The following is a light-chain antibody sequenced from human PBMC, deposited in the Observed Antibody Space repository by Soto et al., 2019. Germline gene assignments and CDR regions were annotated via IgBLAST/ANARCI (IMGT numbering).Light chain of an antibody. CDR2: AAS. CDR3: QKYNSAPLT. Sequence: DIQMTQSPSSLSASVGDRVTITCRASQGISNYLAWYQQKPGTVPKLLIYAASTLQLGVPSRFRGSGSGTDFTLTISSLQPQDVSTYYYQKYNSAPLTFGPGTKVHIK. CDR1: QGISNY. J-gene: IGKJ3*01. V-gene: IGKV1-27*01.